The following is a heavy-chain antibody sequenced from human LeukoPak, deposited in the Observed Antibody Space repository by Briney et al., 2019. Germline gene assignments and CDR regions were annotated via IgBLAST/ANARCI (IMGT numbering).Heavy chain of an antibody. CDR2: IIPIFGTA. Sequence: SVKVSCKASGGTFSSYAISWVRQAPGQGLEWMGGIIPIFGTANYAQKFQGRVTITTDESTSTAYMELSSLRSEDTAVYYCARDMGRYCSSTSCYAFDIWGQGTMVTASS. CDR3: ARDMGRYCSSTSCYAFDI. J-gene: IGHJ3*02. V-gene: IGHV1-69*05. CDR1: GGTFSSYA. D-gene: IGHD2-2*01.